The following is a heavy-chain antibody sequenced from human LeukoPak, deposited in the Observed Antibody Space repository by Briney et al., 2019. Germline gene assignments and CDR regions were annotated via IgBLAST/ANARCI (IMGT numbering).Heavy chain of an antibody. J-gene: IGHJ6*03. D-gene: IGHD3-3*01. CDR2: ISSSSSYI. Sequence: GGSLRLSCAASGFTFSSYSMNWVRQAPGKGLEWVSSISSSSSYIYYADSVKGRFTISRDNAKNSLYLQMNSLRAEDTAVYYCARVLFWSGYRLGYMDVWGKGTTVTVSS. CDR3: ARVLFWSGYRLGYMDV. CDR1: GFTFSSYS. V-gene: IGHV3-21*01.